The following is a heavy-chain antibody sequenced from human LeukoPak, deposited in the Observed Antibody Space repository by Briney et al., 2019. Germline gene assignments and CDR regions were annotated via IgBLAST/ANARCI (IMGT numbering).Heavy chain of an antibody. V-gene: IGHV3-23*01. Sequence: GGSLRLSCAASGFTFSSYAMSWVRQAPGKGLEWVSAISGSGGSTYYADSVKGRFTISRDNSKNTLYLQMNSLRAEDTAVYYCAKDFLRVIGGYDSSGYSLRNGWGQGTLVTVSS. J-gene: IGHJ4*02. D-gene: IGHD3-22*01. CDR3: AKDFLRVIGGYDSSGYSLRNG. CDR1: GFTFSSYA. CDR2: ISGSGGST.